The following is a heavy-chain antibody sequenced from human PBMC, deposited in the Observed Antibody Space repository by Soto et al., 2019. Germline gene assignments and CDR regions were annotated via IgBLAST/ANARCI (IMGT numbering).Heavy chain of an antibody. Sequence: EVQLLESGGGLVQPGGSLRLSCAASGFTFSTYAMSWVRQAPGKGLEWVSGISSSGGTTYNADSVKGRFTISRDNSKNTLYLQMNSLRAEDTAVYYCARASPDCSGGSCYLRGYYYYYGMDVWGQVTTVTVSS. CDR1: GFTFSTYA. CDR2: ISSSGGTT. J-gene: IGHJ6*02. V-gene: IGHV3-23*01. CDR3: ARASPDCSGGSCYLRGYYYYYGMDV. D-gene: IGHD2-15*01.